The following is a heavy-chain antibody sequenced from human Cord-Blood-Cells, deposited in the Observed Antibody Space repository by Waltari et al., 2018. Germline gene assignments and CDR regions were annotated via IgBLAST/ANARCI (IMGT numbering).Heavy chain of an antibody. CDR2: INDSGSN. CDR1: GGSFSGYY. Sequence: QVQLQQWGAGLLKPSETLSLTCAVYGGSFSGYYWSWIRQPPGKGLEWLGEINDSGSNNYNPSLKSRVTISVDTSKNQFSLKLSSVTAADTAVYYCARGYSSSWYNWFDPWGQGTLVTVSS. D-gene: IGHD6-13*01. CDR3: ARGYSSSWYNWFDP. J-gene: IGHJ5*02. V-gene: IGHV4-34*01.